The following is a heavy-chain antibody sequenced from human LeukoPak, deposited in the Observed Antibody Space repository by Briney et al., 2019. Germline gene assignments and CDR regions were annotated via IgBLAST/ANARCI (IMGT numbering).Heavy chain of an antibody. V-gene: IGHV4-4*09. Sequence: SETLSLTCTVSGGSIGSYYWSWIRQPPGKGLEWIGYIYTSGSTNYSPSLKSRVTISVDTSKNQFSLKLSSVTAADTAVYYCARNYYYYYYMDVWGKGTTVTVSS. CDR1: GGSIGSYY. J-gene: IGHJ6*03. CDR2: IYTSGST. CDR3: ARNYYYYYYMDV.